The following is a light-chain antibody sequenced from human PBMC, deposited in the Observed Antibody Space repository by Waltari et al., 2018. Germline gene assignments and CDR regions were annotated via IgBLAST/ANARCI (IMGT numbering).Light chain of an antibody. J-gene: IGLJ3*02. CDR3: CSFTSRSTWV. V-gene: IGLV2-14*01. Sequence: QSALTQPASVSGSPGQSITISCTATSSDVGGYNSVSWYQQHPGKVPKLLIFDVSNRPSGVSNRFSGSKSGNTASLTISGLQAEDESDYYCCSFTSRSTWVFGGGTKLTVL. CDR2: DVS. CDR1: SSDVGGYNS.